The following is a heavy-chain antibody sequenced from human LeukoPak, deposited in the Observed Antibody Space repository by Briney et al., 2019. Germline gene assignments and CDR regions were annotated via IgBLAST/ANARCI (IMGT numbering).Heavy chain of an antibody. CDR1: GFTFSSYG. D-gene: IGHD3-10*01. CDR2: ISYDGSNK. CDR3: AKGPHYYGSGFPVYYFDY. Sequence: GGSLRLSCAASGFTFSSYGMHWVRQAPGKGLEWVAVISYDGSNKYYADSVKGRFTISRDNSKNTLYLQMNSLRAEDTAVYYCAKGPHYYGSGFPVYYFDYWGQGTLVTVSS. V-gene: IGHV3-30*18. J-gene: IGHJ4*02.